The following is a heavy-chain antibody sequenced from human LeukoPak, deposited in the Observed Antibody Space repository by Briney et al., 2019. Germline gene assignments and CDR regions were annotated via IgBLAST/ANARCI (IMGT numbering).Heavy chain of an antibody. CDR2: ISFSGSNT. Sequence: GGSLRLSCAASGFTFSSYAMSWVRQAPGKGLEWVSAISFSGSNTYYADSVKGRFTISRDNLKNTLYLQMNSLGAEDTAVYFCAKGVKAATNWFDPWGQGTLVTVSS. J-gene: IGHJ5*02. CDR1: GFTFSSYA. CDR3: AKGVKAATNWFDP. V-gene: IGHV3-23*01. D-gene: IGHD6-25*01.